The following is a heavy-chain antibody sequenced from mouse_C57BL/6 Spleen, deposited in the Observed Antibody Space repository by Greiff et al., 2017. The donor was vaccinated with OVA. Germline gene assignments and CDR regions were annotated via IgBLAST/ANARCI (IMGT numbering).Heavy chain of an antibody. CDR3: ARPYDYDGYAMDY. Sequence: QVQLQQSGAELAKPGASVKLSCKASGYTFTSYWMHWVKQRPGQGLEWIGYINPSSGYTKYNQKFKDKATLTSDKSSSTAYMQLSSLTYEDSAVYYCARPYDYDGYAMDYWGQGTSVTVSS. D-gene: IGHD2-4*01. J-gene: IGHJ4*01. V-gene: IGHV1-7*01. CDR2: INPSSGYT. CDR1: GYTFTSYW.